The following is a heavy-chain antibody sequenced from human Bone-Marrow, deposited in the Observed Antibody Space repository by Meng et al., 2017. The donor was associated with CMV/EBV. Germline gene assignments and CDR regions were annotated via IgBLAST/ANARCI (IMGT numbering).Heavy chain of an antibody. Sequence: SEPLSLTCAVYGGSFSGYYWSWIRQPPGKGLEWIGEINHSGSTNYNPSLKSRVTISVDTSKNQFSLKLSSVTAADTAVYYCARDYYYDSSGYGYWGQGTLVTVSS. V-gene: IGHV4-34*01. CDR2: INHSGST. CDR1: GGSFSGYY. J-gene: IGHJ4*02. D-gene: IGHD3-22*01. CDR3: ARDYYYDSSGYGY.